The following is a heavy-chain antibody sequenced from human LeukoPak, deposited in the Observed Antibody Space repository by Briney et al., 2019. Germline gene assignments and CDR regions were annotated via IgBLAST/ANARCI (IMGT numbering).Heavy chain of an antibody. V-gene: IGHV3-11*03. CDR1: GFTFSDHY. CDR3: ARRRDEGFDI. CDR2: ISSGSTYT. J-gene: IGHJ3*02. Sequence: GGSLRLSCEVSGFTFSDHYMSWIRQAPGKRLEWVSYISSGSTYTNYADSVEGRFTISRDNAKNSLYLQMNSLRAEDTAVYYCARRRDEGFDIWGQGTLVTVSS.